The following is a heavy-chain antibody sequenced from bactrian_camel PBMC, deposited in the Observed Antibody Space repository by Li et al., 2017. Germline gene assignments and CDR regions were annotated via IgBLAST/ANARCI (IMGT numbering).Heavy chain of an antibody. CDR1: RYLFSGSF. J-gene: IGHJ6*01. CDR2: IYRGGRTT. Sequence: VQLVESGGGSVQAGGSLRLPCAASRYLFSGSFCMGWFRQAPGKLREGVAAIYRGGRTTYYTDSVKGRFTISRDNAKNMVYLHMTSLKPEDTGVYYCVRDYKSGDYRDDFGYWGQGTQVTVS. CDR3: VRDYKSGDYRDDFGY. V-gene: IGHV3S40*01. D-gene: IGHD4*01.